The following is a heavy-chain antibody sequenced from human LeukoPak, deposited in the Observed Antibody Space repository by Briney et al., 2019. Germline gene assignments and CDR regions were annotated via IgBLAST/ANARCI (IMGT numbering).Heavy chain of an antibody. CDR1: GFTFTSYG. CDR2: ISGSGGST. Sequence: GGSLRLSCAASGFTFTSYGMSWVRQAPGKGLEWVSGISGSGGSTYYADSVKGRFTISRDNSKNTLYLQMNSLRAEDTAVYYCAKDGAIDPVIWGQGTLVTVSS. J-gene: IGHJ4*02. D-gene: IGHD1-26*01. V-gene: IGHV3-23*01. CDR3: AKDGAIDPVI.